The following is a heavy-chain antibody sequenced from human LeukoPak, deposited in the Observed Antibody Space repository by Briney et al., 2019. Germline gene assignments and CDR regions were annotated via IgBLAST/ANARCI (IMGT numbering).Heavy chain of an antibody. CDR2: ISGSGGST. D-gene: IGHD3-22*01. J-gene: IGHJ3*02. V-gene: IGHV3-23*01. CDR3: ANDGDYYDSSTDAFDI. Sequence: GGSLRLSCAASGFTFSSYGMSWVRQAPGKGLEWVSAISGSGGSTYYADSVKGRFIISRDNSKNTLYLQMNSLRAEDTAVYYCANDGDYYDSSTDAFDIWGQGTMVTVSS. CDR1: GFTFSSYG.